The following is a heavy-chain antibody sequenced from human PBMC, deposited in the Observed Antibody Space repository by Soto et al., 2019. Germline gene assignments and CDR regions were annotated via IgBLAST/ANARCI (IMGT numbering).Heavy chain of an antibody. D-gene: IGHD1-26*01. CDR2: INHSGST. J-gene: IGHJ6*02. V-gene: IGHV4-34*01. CDR3: ARAGARPRKNYYYYYGMDV. CDR1: GGSFSGYY. Sequence: PSETLSLTCAVYGGSFSGYYWSWIRQPPGKGLEWIGEINHSGSTNYNPSLKSRVTISVDTSKNQFSLKLSSVTAADTAVYYCARAGARPRKNYYYYYGMDVWGQGTTVTVSS.